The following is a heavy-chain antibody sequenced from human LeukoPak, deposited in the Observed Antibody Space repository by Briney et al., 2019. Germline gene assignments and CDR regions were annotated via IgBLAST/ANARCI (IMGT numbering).Heavy chain of an antibody. CDR3: ARERQLERLAFGKEGSAFDY. V-gene: IGHV3-21*01. Sequence: GGSLRLSCAASGFTFSGYTMNWVRQAPGKGLEWVSSISSSSSYIYYAASVKGRFTISRDNAKNSLYLQMNRLKAEDTAVYYCARERQLERLAFGKEGSAFDYWGRGTLVTVSS. CDR1: GFTFSGYT. D-gene: IGHD1-1*01. CDR2: ISSSSSYI. J-gene: IGHJ4*02.